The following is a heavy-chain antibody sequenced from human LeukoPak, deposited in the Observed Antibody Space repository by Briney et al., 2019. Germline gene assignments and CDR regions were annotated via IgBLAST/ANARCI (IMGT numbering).Heavy chain of an antibody. Sequence: SKTLSLTCTVSGGSSSGYYWTWIRQPPGKGLEWIGCVHTSGSTDYNPSLKNRVTMSVDVSKNQFSLRLSSVTAADTAVYYCARPGQSSWWVYFNYWGQGTPVTVSS. J-gene: IGHJ4*02. CDR3: ARPGQSSWWVYFNY. CDR2: VHTSGST. CDR1: GGSSSGYY. D-gene: IGHD2-15*01. V-gene: IGHV4-4*09.